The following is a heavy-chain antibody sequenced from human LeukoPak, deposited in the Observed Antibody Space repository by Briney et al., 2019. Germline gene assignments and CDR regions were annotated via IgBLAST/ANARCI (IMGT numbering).Heavy chain of an antibody. Sequence: PSETLSLTCAVYGGSFSGYYWSWIRQPPGKGLEWIGEINHSGSTNYNPSLKSRVTISVDTSKNQFSLKLSSVTAADTAVYYCARDSKRYSSSSPLPYFDYWGQGTLVTVSS. CDR1: GGSFSGYY. CDR3: ARDSKRYSSSSPLPYFDY. CDR2: INHSGST. D-gene: IGHD6-6*01. V-gene: IGHV4-34*01. J-gene: IGHJ4*02.